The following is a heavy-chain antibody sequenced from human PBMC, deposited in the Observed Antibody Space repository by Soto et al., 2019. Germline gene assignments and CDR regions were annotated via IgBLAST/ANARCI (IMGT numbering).Heavy chain of an antibody. D-gene: IGHD3-3*01. CDR3: ARDGDPGYSFWSGPLGGGRFDP. V-gene: IGHV1-69*12. Sequence: QVQLVQSGAEVKEPGPSVNVSCKTSGGTFGNTAVTWVRQAPGPGLEWIGGIVPMFGTANYAQKFRGRVTTTADESTSTAYMGLSSLRSDDTAVYYCARDGDPGYSFWSGPLGGGRFDPWGQGTLVTVSS. CDR1: GGTFGNTA. CDR2: IVPMFGTA. J-gene: IGHJ5*02.